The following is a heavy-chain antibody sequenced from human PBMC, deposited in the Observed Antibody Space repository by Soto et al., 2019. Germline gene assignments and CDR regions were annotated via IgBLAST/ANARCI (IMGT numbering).Heavy chain of an antibody. CDR3: ARDVQGNSASSSRVDY. Sequence: QVQLQQWGAGLLKPSETLSLTCAVYGGSFSGYYWSWIRQPPGKGLEWIGEINHSGSTNYNPSLKSRVTISVDTSKNQFSLKLSSVTAADTAVYYCARDVQGNSASSSRVDYWGQGTLVTVSS. CDR2: INHSGST. J-gene: IGHJ4*02. D-gene: IGHD6-6*01. CDR1: GGSFSGYY. V-gene: IGHV4-34*01.